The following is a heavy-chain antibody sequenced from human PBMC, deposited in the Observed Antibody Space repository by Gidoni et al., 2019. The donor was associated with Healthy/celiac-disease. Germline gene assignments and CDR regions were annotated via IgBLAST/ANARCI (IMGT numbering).Heavy chain of an antibody. CDR3: AKVDGWYDAFDI. J-gene: IGHJ3*02. CDR2: ISGSGGST. Sequence: EVQLLESGGGLILPGGSLRLSCAASGFTFSSYAMNWVRQAPGKGLEWVSAISGSGGSTYYADSVKGRFTISRDNSKNTLYLQMNSLRAEDTAVYYCAKVDGWYDAFDIWGQGTMVTVSS. V-gene: IGHV3-23*01. D-gene: IGHD6-19*01. CDR1: GFTFSSYA.